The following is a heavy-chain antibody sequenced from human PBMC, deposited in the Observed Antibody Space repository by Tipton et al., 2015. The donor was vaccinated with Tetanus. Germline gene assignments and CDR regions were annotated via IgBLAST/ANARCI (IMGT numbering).Heavy chain of an antibody. CDR3: ARGNYDFWSGKGAFDY. V-gene: IGHV4-34*01. CDR2: INHSGST. Sequence: LRLSCAVYGGSFSGYYWSWIRQPPGKGLEWIGEINHSGSTNYNPSLKSRVTISVDTSKNQFSLKLSSVTAADTAVYYCARGNYDFWSGKGAFDYWGQGTLVTVSS. CDR1: GGSFSGYY. J-gene: IGHJ4*02. D-gene: IGHD3-3*01.